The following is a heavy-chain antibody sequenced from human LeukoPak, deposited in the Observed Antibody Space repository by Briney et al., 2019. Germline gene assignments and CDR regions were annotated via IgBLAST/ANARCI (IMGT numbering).Heavy chain of an antibody. V-gene: IGHV4-59*01. CDR2: IYYSGST. J-gene: IGHJ4*02. D-gene: IGHD6-6*01. CDR3: ARVRSSIAARRGFFDY. Sequence: PSETLSLTCTVSGGSISSFYWSWIRQPPGKGLEWIGYIYYSGSTNYNPSLKSRVTISVDTSKNQFSLKLSSVTAADTAVYYCARVRSSIAARRGFFDYWGQGTLVTVSS. CDR1: GGSISSFY.